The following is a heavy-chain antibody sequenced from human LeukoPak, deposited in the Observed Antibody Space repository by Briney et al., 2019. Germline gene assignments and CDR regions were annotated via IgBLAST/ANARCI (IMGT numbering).Heavy chain of an antibody. CDR3: ALGSGSYDWWFDP. Sequence: ALVKVSCKASGYTFTSYAMHWVRQAPGQRLEWMGWINAGNGNTKYSQKFQGRVTITRDTSASTAYMELSSLRSEDTAVYYCALGSGSYDWWFDPWGQGTLVTVSS. CDR1: GYTFTSYA. D-gene: IGHD3-10*01. J-gene: IGHJ5*02. CDR2: INAGNGNT. V-gene: IGHV1-3*01.